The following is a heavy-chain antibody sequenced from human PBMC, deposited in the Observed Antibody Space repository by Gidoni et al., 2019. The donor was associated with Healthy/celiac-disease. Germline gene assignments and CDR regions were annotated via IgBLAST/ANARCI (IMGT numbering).Heavy chain of an antibody. CDR1: AFTFDDYG. D-gene: IGHD6-13*01. Sequence: EVQLVESGGGVVRPGGSLRLFCSASAFTFDDYGMSWVRQAPGKGLEWVSGINWNGGSTGYAESVKGRITISRDKAKNSLYLKMNRRRAEDTDLYHCARGWGIAAAGTDYWGQGTLVTVSS. CDR2: INWNGGST. J-gene: IGHJ4*02. V-gene: IGHV3-20*01. CDR3: ARGWGIAAAGTDY.